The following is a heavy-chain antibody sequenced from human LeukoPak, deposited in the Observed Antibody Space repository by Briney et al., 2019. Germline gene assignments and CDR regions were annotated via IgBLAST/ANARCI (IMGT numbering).Heavy chain of an antibody. J-gene: IGHJ4*02. CDR3: VRVFGAMETGYSDY. V-gene: IGHV3-21*01. CDR1: GFTFRSYS. Sequence: KPGGSLSLSCAASGFTFRSYSMNWVRQAPGQGLEWVSAISSTSTYIFYAESVKGRFTISRDNAKNSLYLQMNSLSAEDTAVYYCVRVFGAMETGYSDYWGQGTLVTVSS. CDR2: ISSTSTYI. D-gene: IGHD3-16*01.